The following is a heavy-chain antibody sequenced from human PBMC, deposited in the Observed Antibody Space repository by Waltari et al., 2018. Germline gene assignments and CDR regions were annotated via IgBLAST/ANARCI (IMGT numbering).Heavy chain of an antibody. Sequence: QLQLQESGRGMVKPSETMSVTCTVPGGAIRRGLYHWGWMRQAPGKGLGWIRSFFYSGSTYDNPSLRSRVTISVDASKNQFSLRLISVTAADTAVYYCAKRYGDYVDAYFWGQGTLVTVSS. V-gene: IGHV4-39*01. CDR3: AKRYGDYVDAYF. J-gene: IGHJ4*02. D-gene: IGHD4-17*01. CDR1: GGAIRRGLYH. CDR2: FFYSGST.